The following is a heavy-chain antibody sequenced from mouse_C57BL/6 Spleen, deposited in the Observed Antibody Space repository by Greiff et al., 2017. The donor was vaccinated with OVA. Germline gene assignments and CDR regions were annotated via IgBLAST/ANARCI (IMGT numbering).Heavy chain of an antibody. CDR1: GYTFTSYW. CDR3: AREREYCGSSSDYAMDY. V-gene: IGHV1-53*01. Sequence: QVQLQQPGTELVKPGASVKLSCKASGYTFTSYWMHWVKQRPGQGLEWIGNINPSNGGTNYNEKFKSKATLTVDKSSSTADMQLSSLTSEDSAVYYCAREREYCGSSSDYAMDYWGQGTTGTVSS. D-gene: IGHD1-1*01. J-gene: IGHJ4*01. CDR2: INPSNGGT.